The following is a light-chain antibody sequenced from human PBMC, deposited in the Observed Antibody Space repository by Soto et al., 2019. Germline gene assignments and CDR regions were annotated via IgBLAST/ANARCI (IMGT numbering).Light chain of an antibody. V-gene: IGLV2-23*02. Sequence: QSALTQPASVSGSPGQSIAISCTGTSSDVGNYNFVSWYQQHPGKAPKLMISEVTKRPSGVSNRFSGSKSGNTASLTISGLQAEDEADYYCCSYAGSSTWVFGGGTKVTVL. CDR2: EVT. CDR1: SSDVGNYNF. CDR3: CSYAGSSTWV. J-gene: IGLJ3*02.